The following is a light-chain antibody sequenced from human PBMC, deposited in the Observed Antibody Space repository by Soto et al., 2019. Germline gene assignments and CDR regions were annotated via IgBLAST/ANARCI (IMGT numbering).Light chain of an antibody. CDR3: GTWDSSLSAVV. Sequence: QSVLTQPPSMSAAPGQKVTISCSGNRSNVGNNYVSWYQQLPGTAPKLLIYDNSERPSGIPDRFFGSKSGASAILGIIGLQTGDDADYFCGTWDSSLSAVVFGGGTKLTVL. CDR2: DNS. J-gene: IGLJ2*01. CDR1: RSNVGNNY. V-gene: IGLV1-51*01.